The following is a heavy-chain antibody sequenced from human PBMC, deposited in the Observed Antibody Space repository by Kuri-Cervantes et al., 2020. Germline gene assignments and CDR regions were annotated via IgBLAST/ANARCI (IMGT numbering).Heavy chain of an antibody. CDR2: IHKDGSEE. J-gene: IGHJ3*02. Sequence: GESLKISCAVSGFTFTNYWMTWVRQAPGKGLEWVANIHKDGSEEYYVDSVKGRFTISRDNTKDSLYLQMNSLRAEDTAVYYCARGGPDAFDIWGQGTMVTVSS. CDR1: GFTFTNYW. CDR3: ARGGPDAFDI. V-gene: IGHV3-7*01.